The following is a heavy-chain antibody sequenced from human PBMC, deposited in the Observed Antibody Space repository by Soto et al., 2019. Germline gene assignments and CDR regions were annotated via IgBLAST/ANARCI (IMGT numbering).Heavy chain of an antibody. CDR2: SSNSGTFS. V-gene: IGHV3-11*06. CDR3: ARSGDDYNRLDY. CDR1: GFTFSDYY. D-gene: IGHD4-4*01. Sequence: GGSLRLSCEGSGFTFSDYYISWIRQAPGKGLEWISYSSNSGTFSRYADSVKGRFSISRDNTKNLLYLQMNSLRAEDTAVYYCARSGDDYNRLDYWGQGTPVTVSS. J-gene: IGHJ4*02.